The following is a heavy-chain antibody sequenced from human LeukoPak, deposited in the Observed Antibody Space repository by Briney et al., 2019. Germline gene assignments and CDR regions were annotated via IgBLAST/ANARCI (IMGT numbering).Heavy chain of an antibody. V-gene: IGHV3-7*01. CDR2: IKQDGSEK. CDR1: GFTFSSYW. CDR3: RLMVRGVIYYFDY. Sequence: GGSLRLSCAASGFTFSSYWMSWVRQAPGKGLEWVANIKQDGSEKYYVDSVKGRFTISRDNAKNSLYLQMNSLRAEDTAVYYRRLMVRGVIYYFDYWGQGTLVTVSS. D-gene: IGHD3-10*01. J-gene: IGHJ4*02.